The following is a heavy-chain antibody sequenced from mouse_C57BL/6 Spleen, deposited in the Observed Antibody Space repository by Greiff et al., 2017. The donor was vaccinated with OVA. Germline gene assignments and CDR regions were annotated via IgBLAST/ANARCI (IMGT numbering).Heavy chain of an antibody. V-gene: IGHV1-82*01. Sequence: VQGVESGPELVKPGASVKISCKASGYAFSSSWMNWVKQRPGKGLEWIGRIYPGDGDTNYNGKFKGKATLTADKSSSTAYMQLSSLTSEDSAVYFCAREDYDYFDYWGQGTTLTVSS. CDR3: AREDYDYFDY. CDR1: GYAFSSSW. J-gene: IGHJ2*01. D-gene: IGHD2-4*01. CDR2: IYPGDGDT.